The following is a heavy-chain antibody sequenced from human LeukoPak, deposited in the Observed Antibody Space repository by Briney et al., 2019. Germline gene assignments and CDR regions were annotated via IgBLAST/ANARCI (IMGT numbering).Heavy chain of an antibody. CDR3: VRDRNNNYFDY. CDR2: IWADGTRQ. CDR1: GFAFRIYG. J-gene: IGHJ4*02. V-gene: IGHV3-33*01. D-gene: IGHD1-14*01. Sequence: GGSLRLSCAASGFAFRIYGMRWVRQAPGKGLEWVAFIWADGTRQFYADSVKGRFTISRDNSNNTGYLHVNSLKAEDTALYYCVRDRNNNYFDYWGQGTLLTVSS.